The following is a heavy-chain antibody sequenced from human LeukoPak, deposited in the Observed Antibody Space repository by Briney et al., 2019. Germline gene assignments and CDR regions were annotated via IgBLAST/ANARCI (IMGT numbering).Heavy chain of an antibody. CDR3: ARDRFPARLVPAARGFDY. D-gene: IGHD2-2*01. CDR2: FNPNSGGT. J-gene: IGHJ4*02. Sequence: GASVKVSCKASGYTFTGYYMHWVRQAPGQGLEWMGWFNPNSGGTNYAQKFQGRVTMTRDTSISTAYMELSRLRSDDTAVYYCARDRFPARLVPAARGFDYWGQGTLVTVSS. CDR1: GYTFTGYY. V-gene: IGHV1-2*02.